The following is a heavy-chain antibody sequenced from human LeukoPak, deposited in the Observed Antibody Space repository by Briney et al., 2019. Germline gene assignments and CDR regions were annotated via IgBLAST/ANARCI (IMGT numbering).Heavy chain of an antibody. CDR2: IKQDGSEK. V-gene: IGHV3-7*01. CDR1: GFTFSSYW. Sequence: GGSLRLSCAASGFTFSSYWMSWVRQAPGKGLEWVANIKQDGSEKYYVDSVKGRFTISRDNAKNSLYLQMNSLRAEDTAVYYCARERWELGYYFDYWGQGTLVTVSS. D-gene: IGHD1-26*01. J-gene: IGHJ4*02. CDR3: ARERWELGYYFDY.